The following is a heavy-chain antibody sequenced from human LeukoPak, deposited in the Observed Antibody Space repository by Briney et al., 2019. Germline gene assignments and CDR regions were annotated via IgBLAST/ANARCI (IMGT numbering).Heavy chain of an antibody. D-gene: IGHD3-22*01. J-gene: IGHJ1*01. Sequence: PGGSLRLSCAASGFTFSSYGMSWVRQAPGKGLEWVSAISGSVVTTYYADSVKGRFTISRDNSKNTLYLQMNSLRAEDTAVYYCAKAGSSGYYSYFQHWGQGTLVTVSS. CDR1: GFTFSSYG. CDR2: ISGSVVTT. V-gene: IGHV3-23*01. CDR3: AKAGSSGYYSYFQH.